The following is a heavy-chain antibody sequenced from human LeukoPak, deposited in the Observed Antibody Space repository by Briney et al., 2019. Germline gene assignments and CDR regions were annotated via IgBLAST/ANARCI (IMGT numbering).Heavy chain of an antibody. CDR3: ARVLTSSSRRWKYYYYGMDV. CDR1: GGSFSGYY. V-gene: IGHV4-34*01. J-gene: IGHJ6*02. D-gene: IGHD6-13*01. Sequence: SETLSLTCAVYGGSFSGYYWSWIRQPPGKGLEWIGEINHSGSTNYNPSLKSRVTISVDTSKNQFSLKLSSVTAADTAVYYCARVLTSSSRRWKYYYYGMDVWGQGTTVTVSS. CDR2: INHSGST.